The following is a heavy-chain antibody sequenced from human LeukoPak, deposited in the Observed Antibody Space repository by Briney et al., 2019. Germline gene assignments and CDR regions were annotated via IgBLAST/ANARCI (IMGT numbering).Heavy chain of an antibody. V-gene: IGHV4-39*07. Sequence: SETLSLTCTVSGGSISSNSYYWGWIRQPPGKGLEWIGNIYYDGSTYYNPSLKSRVTISVDTSKNHFSLKLSSVTAADTAVYYCARVYGSGRQLGHYFDYWGQGTLVTVSS. CDR3: ARVYGSGRQLGHYFDY. D-gene: IGHD3-10*01. CDR1: GGSISSNSYY. J-gene: IGHJ4*02. CDR2: IYYDGST.